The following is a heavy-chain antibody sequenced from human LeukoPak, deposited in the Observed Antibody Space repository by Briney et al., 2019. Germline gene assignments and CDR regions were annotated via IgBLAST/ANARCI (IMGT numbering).Heavy chain of an antibody. CDR1: GGSIRSYY. CDR3: ARSIAAAGSEYFQH. CDR2: IYYSGST. J-gene: IGHJ1*01. D-gene: IGHD6-13*01. V-gene: IGHV4-59*01. Sequence: SETLSLTCTVSGGSIRSYYWSWIRQPPAKGLEWIGCIYYSGSTNYNPSLKSRLTISVYTSKNQFSLRLTSVTAADTAVYYCARSIAAAGSEYFQHWGQGTLVTGSS.